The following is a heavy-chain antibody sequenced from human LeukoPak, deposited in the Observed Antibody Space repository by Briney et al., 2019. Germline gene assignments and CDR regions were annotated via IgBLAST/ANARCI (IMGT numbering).Heavy chain of an antibody. D-gene: IGHD2-2*01. CDR1: GFTFSSYA. V-gene: IGHV3-23*01. CDR3: AKDSRSCSSTSCPPKPVDY. Sequence: HPGGSLRLSCAASGFTFSSYAMSWVRQAPGKGLEWVSAISGSGDSTYYADSVKGRFTISRDNSKNTLYLLMNSLRAEDTAVYYCAKDSRSCSSTSCPPKPVDYWGQGTLVTVSS. J-gene: IGHJ4*02. CDR2: ISGSGDST.